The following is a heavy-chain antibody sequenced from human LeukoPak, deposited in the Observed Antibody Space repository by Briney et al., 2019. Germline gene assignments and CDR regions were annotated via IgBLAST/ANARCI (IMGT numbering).Heavy chain of an antibody. Sequence: GGSLRLSCAASGFTINTFSMNWVRQAPGKGLEWVSTIRGAEGGTYYADSVKGRFTISRDNFENTLYLQMNYLREEDTALYYCAKAFSSGWSPFDYWGQGALVTVSS. CDR3: AKAFSSGWSPFDY. J-gene: IGHJ4*02. CDR1: GFTINTFS. D-gene: IGHD6-19*01. CDR2: IRGAEGGT. V-gene: IGHV3-23*01.